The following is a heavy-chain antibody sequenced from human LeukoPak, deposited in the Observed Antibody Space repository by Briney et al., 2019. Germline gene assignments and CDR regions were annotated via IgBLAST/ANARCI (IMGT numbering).Heavy chain of an antibody. J-gene: IGHJ5*02. Sequence: PSETLSLTCTVSGGSISSSSYYWGWIRQPPGKGLEWIGSIYYSGSTYYNPSLKSRVTISVDTSKNQFSLKLSSVTAADTAVYYCACGYITEGWFDPWGQGTLVTVSS. V-gene: IGHV4-39*01. CDR3: ACGYITEGWFDP. D-gene: IGHD6-13*01. CDR2: IYYSGST. CDR1: GGSISSSSYY.